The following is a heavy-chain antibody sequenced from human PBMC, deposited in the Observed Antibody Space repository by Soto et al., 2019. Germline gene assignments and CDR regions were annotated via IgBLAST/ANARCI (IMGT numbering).Heavy chain of an antibody. CDR2: IYYSGST. D-gene: IGHD5-18*01. Sequence: QVQLQESGPGLVKPSETLSLTCTVSGGSISSDYWSWIRQPPGKGLEWIGYIYYSGSTNYNPSLKSRVTISVDTSKNQFSLKLSSVTAADTAVYYCARGGSGYSYWFDPWGQGTLVTVSS. CDR3: ARGGSGYSYWFDP. J-gene: IGHJ5*02. CDR1: GGSISSDY. V-gene: IGHV4-59*01.